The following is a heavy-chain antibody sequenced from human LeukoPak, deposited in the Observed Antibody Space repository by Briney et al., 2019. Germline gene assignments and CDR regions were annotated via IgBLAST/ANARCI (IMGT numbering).Heavy chain of an antibody. CDR3: ARDGHYYDSSGDAFDI. Sequence: PSETLSLTCTVSGGSISSYYWSWLRQPAGKGLEWIGRIYTSGSTNYNPSLKSRVTMSVDTSKNQFSLKLSSVTAADTAVYYCARDGHYYDSSGDAFDIRGQGTMVTVSS. CDR2: IYTSGST. D-gene: IGHD3-22*01. V-gene: IGHV4-4*07. CDR1: GGSISSYY. J-gene: IGHJ3*02.